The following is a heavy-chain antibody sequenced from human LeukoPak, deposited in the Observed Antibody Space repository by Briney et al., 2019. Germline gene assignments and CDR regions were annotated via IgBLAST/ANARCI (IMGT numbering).Heavy chain of an antibody. CDR1: GFTFSSYE. CDR3: TGSFGELTFFDY. V-gene: IGHV3-49*04. Sequence: GVLRLSCAASGFTFSSYEMSWVRQAPGKGLEWVGFIRSKAYGGTTENAASVKGRFTISRDDSKSIAYLQMNSLKTEDTAVYYCTGSFGELTFFDYWGLGTLVTVSS. D-gene: IGHD3-10*01. CDR2: IRSKAYGGTT. J-gene: IGHJ4*02.